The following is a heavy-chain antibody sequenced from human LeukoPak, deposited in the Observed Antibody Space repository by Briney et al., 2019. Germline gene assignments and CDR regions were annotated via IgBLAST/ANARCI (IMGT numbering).Heavy chain of an antibody. J-gene: IGHJ4*02. Sequence: GKSLRLSCAASGFISSTYGMHWVRQAPGKGLEWVAVMWYDGRNQNYADSVKGRFTISKDNSKNTLYLQMNNLRVDDTGVYYCAREYPYYFDYWGQGTLVTVSS. CDR2: MWYDGRNQ. CDR3: AREYPYYFDY. CDR1: GFISSTYG. V-gene: IGHV3-33*01.